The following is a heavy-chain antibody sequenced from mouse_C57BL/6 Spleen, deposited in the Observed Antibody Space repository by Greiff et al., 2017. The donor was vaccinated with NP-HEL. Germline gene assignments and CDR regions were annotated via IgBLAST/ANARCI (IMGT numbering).Heavy chain of an antibody. CDR2: INPSNGGT. Sequence: VQLQQSGTELVKPGASVKLSCKASGYTFTSYWMHWVKQRPGQGLEWIGNINPSNGGTNYNEKFKSKATLTVDKSSSTAYMQLSSLTSEDSAVYYCARGAMGWLPDYFDYWGQGTTLTVSS. J-gene: IGHJ2*01. V-gene: IGHV1-53*01. CDR3: ARGAMGWLPDYFDY. CDR1: GYTFTSYW. D-gene: IGHD2-3*01.